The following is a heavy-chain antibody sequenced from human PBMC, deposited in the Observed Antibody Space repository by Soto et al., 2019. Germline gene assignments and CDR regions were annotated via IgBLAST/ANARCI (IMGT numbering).Heavy chain of an antibody. D-gene: IGHD2-2*03. Sequence: SSETLSLTCAVYGGSFSNYYWSWIRQPPGKGLEWIGEINHSGSTNYNPSLKSRVTISVDTSENQFSLKLTSVTAADTAVYYCARRGPGYCSSTSCHYSYYGMDVWGQGTTVTVSS. CDR1: GGSFSNYY. CDR3: ARRGPGYCSSTSCHYSYYGMDV. CDR2: INHSGST. V-gene: IGHV4-34*01. J-gene: IGHJ6*02.